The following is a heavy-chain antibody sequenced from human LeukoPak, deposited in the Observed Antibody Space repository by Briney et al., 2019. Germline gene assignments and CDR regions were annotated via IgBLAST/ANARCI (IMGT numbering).Heavy chain of an antibody. D-gene: IGHD2-2*01. Sequence: SEALSLTCTVSSGSIFNNNWWSWVRQPPGKGLEWIGQIFHSGSTSYSPSLKSRVTISMDKSKNQISLRLTSVTAADTAVYYCARSPTKRVPEDYWGQGTLVTVSS. CDR1: SGSIFNNNW. CDR2: IFHSGST. CDR3: ARSPTKRVPEDY. J-gene: IGHJ4*02. V-gene: IGHV4-4*02.